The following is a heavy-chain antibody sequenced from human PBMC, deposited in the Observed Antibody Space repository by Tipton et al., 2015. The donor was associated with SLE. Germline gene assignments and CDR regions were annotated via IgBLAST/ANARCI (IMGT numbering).Heavy chain of an antibody. J-gene: IGHJ4*02. CDR3: AAHAAGRGGSGY. Sequence: TLSLTCTVSGGSISGPYHWSWIRQAAGKGLEWIGRFDPNGSTRYNPSFQSRVTMSMDTSKKHFSLVLSSVTAADTAVYYCAAHAAGRGGSGYWGQGTLVTVSS. CDR1: GGSISGPYH. CDR2: FDPNGST. D-gene: IGHD2-15*01. V-gene: IGHV4-4*07.